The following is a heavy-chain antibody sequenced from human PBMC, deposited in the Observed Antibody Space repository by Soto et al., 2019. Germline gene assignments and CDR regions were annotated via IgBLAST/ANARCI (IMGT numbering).Heavy chain of an antibody. CDR2: IYSGGST. CDR1: GFTVSNNY. D-gene: IGHD2-15*01. J-gene: IGHJ4*02. CDR3: AREGGGVYCSGGSCYGRYFDF. V-gene: IGHV3-53*01. Sequence: GGSLRLSCAASGFTVSNNYMSWVRQAPGKGLEWVSIIYSGGSTYYADSVQGRFTISRDNSKNTLFLQMSSLRAEDTAVYYCAREGGGVYCSGGSCYGRYFDFWGQGTRVTAPQ.